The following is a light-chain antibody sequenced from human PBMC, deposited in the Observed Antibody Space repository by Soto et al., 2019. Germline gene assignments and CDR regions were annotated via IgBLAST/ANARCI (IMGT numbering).Light chain of an antibody. Sequence: ERVMTQSPATLSVSPGERATLSCRASQSVSSNLAWYQQKPGQAPRLFIYGESTRATAIPPRFSGSGSGTEFTLPISSLQSEDFAVYYCHQYDNWPLTFGQGTRLEIK. CDR3: HQYDNWPLT. CDR1: QSVSSN. J-gene: IGKJ5*01. V-gene: IGKV3-15*01. CDR2: GES.